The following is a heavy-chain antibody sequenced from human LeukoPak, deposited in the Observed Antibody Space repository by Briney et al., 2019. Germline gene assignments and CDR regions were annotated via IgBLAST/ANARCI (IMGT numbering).Heavy chain of an antibody. J-gene: IGHJ4*02. D-gene: IGHD3-16*02. CDR1: GGSISSYY. Sequence: SETLSLTCTVSGGSISSYYWSWIRQPPGKGLEWIGYIYYSGSTNYNPSLKSRVTISVDTSKNRFSQKLSSVTAADTAVYYCARGIDDYVWGSYRYREFYLFDYWGQGTLVTVSS. CDR2: IYYSGST. CDR3: ARGIDDYVWGSYRYREFYLFDY. V-gene: IGHV4-59*01.